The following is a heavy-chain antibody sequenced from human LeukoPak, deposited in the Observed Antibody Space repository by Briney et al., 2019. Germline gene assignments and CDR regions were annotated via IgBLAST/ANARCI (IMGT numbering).Heavy chain of an antibody. CDR2: IYPGDSDT. CDR3: ARLGGGVYYYYCMDV. D-gene: IGHD3-3*01. CDR1: GYSFSNYW. V-gene: IGHV5-51*01. J-gene: IGHJ6*03. Sequence: GESLKISCKGSGYSFSNYWIGWVRQMPGKGLEWMGIIYPGDSDTRYSPSFQGQVTISADKSISTAYLQWSSLKASDTAMYYCARLGGGVYYYYCMDVWGKGTTVTVSS.